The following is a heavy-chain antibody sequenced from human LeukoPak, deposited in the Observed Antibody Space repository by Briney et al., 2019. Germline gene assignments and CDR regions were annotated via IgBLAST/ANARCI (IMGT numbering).Heavy chain of an antibody. CDR2: INWNGGST. J-gene: IGHJ4*02. CDR3: ATFGYNWNLGY. Sequence: PGGSLRLSCAASGFTFGNYGMSWVRQAPGKGLEWVSGINWNGGSTGYADSVEGRFTISRDNAKNSLYLQMNSLRAEDTAVYYCATFGYNWNLGYWGQGTLVTVSS. V-gene: IGHV3-20*04. D-gene: IGHD1-20*01. CDR1: GFTFGNYG.